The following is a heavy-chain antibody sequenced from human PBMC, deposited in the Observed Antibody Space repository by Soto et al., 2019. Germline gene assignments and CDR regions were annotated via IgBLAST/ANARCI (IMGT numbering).Heavy chain of an antibody. J-gene: IGHJ4*02. CDR3: AHRLSDDSSGYSVWYFDY. V-gene: IGHV2-5*02. D-gene: IGHD3-22*01. CDR1: GFSLSTGEVG. Sequence: QITLKESGPPLVKPTQTLTLTCTFSGFSLSTGEVGVGWIRQPPGKALECLALIYGDGDKRYSPPLKSRLTITKDTSNHQVVLTMTKMDPVDTATYYCAHRLSDDSSGYSVWYFDYWGQGTLVTVSS. CDR2: IYGDGDK.